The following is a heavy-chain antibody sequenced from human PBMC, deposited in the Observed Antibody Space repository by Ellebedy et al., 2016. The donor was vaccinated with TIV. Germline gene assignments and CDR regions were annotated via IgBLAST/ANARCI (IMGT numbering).Heavy chain of an antibody. CDR1: GFTFSGYW. J-gene: IGHJ5*01. D-gene: IGHD7-27*01. Sequence: GGSLRLXCAASGFTFSGYWMTWVRQAPGKGLEWVANIKDDGSDQGYVGSVKGRFTISRDNAKNSLYLHLSSLRPEDTAVYYCARLNWGRFAFDFWGQGTLVTVSS. CDR3: ARLNWGRFAFDF. CDR2: IKDDGSDQ. V-gene: IGHV3-7*01.